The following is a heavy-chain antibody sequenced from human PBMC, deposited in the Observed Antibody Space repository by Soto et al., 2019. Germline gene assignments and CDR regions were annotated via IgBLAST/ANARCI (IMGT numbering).Heavy chain of an antibody. CDR1: GVTFSSYA. V-gene: IGHV3-64*01. CDR3: ARDSLWFGEFRFFDY. D-gene: IGHD3-10*01. Sequence: GGSLRLSCAASGVTFSSYAMHLVRQAPGKGLEYVSAISSNGGSTYYANSVKGRFTISRDNSKNTLYLQMGSLRSDDTAVYYCARDSLWFGEFRFFDYWGQGTLVTVSS. J-gene: IGHJ4*02. CDR2: ISSNGGST.